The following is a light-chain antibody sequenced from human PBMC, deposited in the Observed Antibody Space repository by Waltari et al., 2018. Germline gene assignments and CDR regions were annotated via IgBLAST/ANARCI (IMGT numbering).Light chain of an antibody. CDR2: QDS. V-gene: IGLV3-27*01. CDR1: MLPKKY. J-gene: IGLJ1*01. CDR3: YSTTDNNLGV. Sequence: SSELTQPSSVSVSTGQTARITCSGDMLPKKYTRWFQQKPGQAPVLVLYQDSARPSGIPERFSGSSSGTTVTLTISGAQVEDEADYYCYSTTDNNLGVFGPGTRVTVL.